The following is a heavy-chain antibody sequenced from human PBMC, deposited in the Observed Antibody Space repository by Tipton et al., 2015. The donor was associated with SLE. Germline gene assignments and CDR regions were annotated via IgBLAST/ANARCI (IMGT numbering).Heavy chain of an antibody. J-gene: IGHJ2*01. Sequence: TLSLTCAVYGGSFSHYYWSWIRQPPGKGLEWIGEIIHSGSTNYNPSLKSRVTISVDTSKNQFSLKLRSVTAADTAVYYCARIGYHHWYFDLWGRGTLVTVSS. CDR2: IIHSGST. CDR1: GGSFSHYY. CDR3: ARIGYHHWYFDL. V-gene: IGHV4-34*12. D-gene: IGHD5-18*01.